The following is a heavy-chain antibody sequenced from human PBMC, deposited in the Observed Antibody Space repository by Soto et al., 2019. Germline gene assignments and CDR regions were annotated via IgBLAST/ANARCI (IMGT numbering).Heavy chain of an antibody. V-gene: IGHV3-23*01. CDR1: GFTFNSYA. J-gene: IGHJ6*01. Sequence: HPVGSLRLSCASSGFTFNSYAMNWVRQAPGKGLEWVSATRGRGGSAYYADSVKGRFTISRDNSKNTLFLQMNSLRTEDSAVYYCAKVGHVRRSPWSNYYGMEVWGQGTTVIVSS. CDR3: AKVGHVRRSPWSNYYGMEV. CDR2: TRGRGGSA.